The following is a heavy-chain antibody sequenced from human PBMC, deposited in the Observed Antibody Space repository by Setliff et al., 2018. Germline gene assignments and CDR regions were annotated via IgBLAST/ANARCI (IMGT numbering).Heavy chain of an antibody. CDR1: GFSFTTFG. CDR3: TRSRGPRVVLAADFDF. V-gene: IGHV1-2*02. CDR2: INPHSGGT. J-gene: IGHJ4*02. Sequence: ASVKVSCKTSGFSFTTFGFSWVRQAPGQGLEWMGWINPHSGGTNFPQTFQGRVTMTRDTSINTAYMELSTLTSDDTAVYFCTRSRGPRVVLAADFDFWGQGTLVTVSS. D-gene: IGHD3-16*01.